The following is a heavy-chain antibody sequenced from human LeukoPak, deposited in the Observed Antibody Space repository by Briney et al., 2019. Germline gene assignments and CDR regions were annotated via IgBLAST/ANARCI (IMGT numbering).Heavy chain of an antibody. CDR2: INSDGGST. Sequence: SGGSLRLSCAASGFTFSSYWMHWVRQAPGKGLVWVSRINSDGGSTSYADSVKGRFTISRDNAKNTLYLQMNSLRAEDTAVYYCARETYYDFWSGSVSGRSFDYWGQGTLVTVSS. V-gene: IGHV3-74*01. D-gene: IGHD3-3*01. J-gene: IGHJ4*02. CDR3: ARETYYDFWSGSVSGRSFDY. CDR1: GFTFSSYW.